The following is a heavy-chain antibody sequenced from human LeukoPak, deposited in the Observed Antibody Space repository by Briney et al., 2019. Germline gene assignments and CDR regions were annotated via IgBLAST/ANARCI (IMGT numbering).Heavy chain of an antibody. V-gene: IGHV3-23*01. Sequence: GGSLRLSCAASGFTFSGYGMSWVRQAPGKGLEWVSAISGSGGSTYYADSVKGRFTISRDNAKNSLYLQMNSLRAEDTAVYYCAREESAYCSSTSCHGANWFDPWGQGTLVTVSS. D-gene: IGHD2-2*01. J-gene: IGHJ5*02. CDR1: GFTFSGYG. CDR3: AREESAYCSSTSCHGANWFDP. CDR2: ISGSGGST.